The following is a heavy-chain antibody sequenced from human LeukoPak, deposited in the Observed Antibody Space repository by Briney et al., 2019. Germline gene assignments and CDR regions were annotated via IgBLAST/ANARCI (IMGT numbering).Heavy chain of an antibody. D-gene: IGHD3-22*01. V-gene: IGHV1-18*01. J-gene: IGHJ4*02. CDR3: ARVTIYYDSSGYFYDY. CDR2: ISAYNGNT. CDR1: GYTFTSYG. Sequence: ASVKVSCKASGYTFTSYGISWVRQAPGQGLEWMGWISAYNGNTSYAQKLQGRVTMTTDTSTSTAYMELRSLRSDDTAVYYCARVTIYYDSSGYFYDYWGQGTLVTVSS.